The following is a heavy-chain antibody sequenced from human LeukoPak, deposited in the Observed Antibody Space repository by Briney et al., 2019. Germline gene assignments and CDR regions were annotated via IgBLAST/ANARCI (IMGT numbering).Heavy chain of an antibody. D-gene: IGHD4-17*01. V-gene: IGHV3-30*04. Sequence: PGGSLRLSCAASGFTFSSYAMHWVRQAPGKGLEWVAVISYDGSNKYYADSVKGRFTISRDNSKNTLYLQMNSLRAEDTAVYYCARGGGYGDYLNYFDYWGQGTLVTVSS. CDR2: ISYDGSNK. CDR1: GFTFSSYA. J-gene: IGHJ4*02. CDR3: ARGGGYGDYLNYFDY.